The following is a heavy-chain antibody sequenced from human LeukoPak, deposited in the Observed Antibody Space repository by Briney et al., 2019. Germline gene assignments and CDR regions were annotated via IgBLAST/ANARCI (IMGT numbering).Heavy chain of an antibody. CDR1: GYTFTCYA. J-gene: IGHJ6*04. CDR2: IDAGNGNT. V-gene: IGHV1-3*01. CDR3: ARDGDSGYEYYYYYGMDV. D-gene: IGHD5-12*01. Sequence: ASVKVSCKASGYTFTCYAMHWVRQAPGQRLEWMGWIDAGNGNTKYSQKFQGRVTITRDTSASTAYMELSSLRSEDTAVYYCARDGDSGYEYYYYYGMDVWGKGTRVTVSS.